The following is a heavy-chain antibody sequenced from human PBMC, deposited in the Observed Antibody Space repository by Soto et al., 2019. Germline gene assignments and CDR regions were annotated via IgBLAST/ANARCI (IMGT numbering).Heavy chain of an antibody. Sequence: QITLKESGPSPVKPTQTLTVTCTFSGFSLSNSGVGVAWIRQPPGKALEWLALIYGDNDKRYSPSLNTSLTITKDNSKNHVVLTMTNMDPVDTATFYCAPCALHDYGDYDPGTSHVFDSWGQGTLVTVSS. CDR2: IYGDNDK. J-gene: IGHJ4*02. CDR1: GFSLSNSGVG. V-gene: IGHV2-5*02. CDR3: APCALHDYGDYDPGTSHVFDS. D-gene: IGHD4-17*01.